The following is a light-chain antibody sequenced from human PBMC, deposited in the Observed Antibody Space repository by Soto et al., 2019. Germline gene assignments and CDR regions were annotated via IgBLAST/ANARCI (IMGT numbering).Light chain of an antibody. J-gene: IGLJ1*01. CDR1: SSDVGSYSL. Sequence: QSALTQPASVSGSPGQSITISCTGTSSDVGSYSLVSWYQQHPGKAPKLMIYEVSKRPSGVSNRFSASKSGNTASLTTSGLQAEDEADYYCCSYAGSTTLYVFGSGTKVTVL. CDR2: EVS. CDR3: CSYAGSTTLYV. V-gene: IGLV2-23*02.